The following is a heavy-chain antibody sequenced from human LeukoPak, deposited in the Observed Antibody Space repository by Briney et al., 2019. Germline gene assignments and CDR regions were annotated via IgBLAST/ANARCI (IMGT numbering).Heavy chain of an antibody. V-gene: IGHV3-30*03. J-gene: IGHJ4*02. CDR2: ISYDGRTK. D-gene: IGHD6-19*01. CDR1: GFTFSNFG. Sequence: GRSLRLSCAASGFTFSNFGIHWVRQAPGKGLEWVAVISYDGRTKYYAASVEGRFTISRDNSRNTLYLQMNSLRVEDTAVYYCARDRAVGALRLDYWGQGTLVTVSS. CDR3: ARDRAVGALRLDY.